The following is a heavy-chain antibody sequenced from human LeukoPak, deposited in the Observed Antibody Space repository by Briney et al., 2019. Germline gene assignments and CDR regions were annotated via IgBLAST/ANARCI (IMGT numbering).Heavy chain of an antibody. CDR3: ARGEYQLPQQ. CDR2: IKQDGSEK. CDR1: GFTFSSHW. V-gene: IGHV3-7*01. D-gene: IGHD2-2*01. J-gene: IGHJ4*02. Sequence: GGSLRLSCAASGFTFSSHWMSWVRQAPGKGLEWVANIKQDGSEKYYVDSVKGRFTISRDNAKNSLFLQMNSLRAEDTAVYYCARGEYQLPQQGGQGTLVTVSS.